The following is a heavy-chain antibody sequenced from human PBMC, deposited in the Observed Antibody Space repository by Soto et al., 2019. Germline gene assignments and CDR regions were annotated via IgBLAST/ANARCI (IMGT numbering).Heavy chain of an antibody. CDR1: GFTFSSYA. CDR2: ISGSGGST. V-gene: IGHV3-23*01. CDR3: AKDGRGYCSGGSCYFDY. J-gene: IGHJ4*02. D-gene: IGHD2-15*01. Sequence: GESLKISCAASGFTFSSYAMSWVRQAPGKGLEWVSAISGSGGSTYYADSVKGRFTISRDNSKNTLYLQMNSLRAEDTAVYYCAKDGRGYCSGGSCYFDYWGQGTLVTVSS.